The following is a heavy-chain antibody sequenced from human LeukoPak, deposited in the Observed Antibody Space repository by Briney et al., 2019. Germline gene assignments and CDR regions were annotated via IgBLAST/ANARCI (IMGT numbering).Heavy chain of an antibody. J-gene: IGHJ4*02. D-gene: IGHD3-3*01. Sequence: GGSLRLSCAASGFTFSSYAMSWVRQAPGKGLEWVSAISGSGGSTYYADSVKSRFTISRDNSKNTLYLQMNSLRAEDTAVYYCAKDPYYDFWRGYPNYFDYWGQGTLVTVSS. CDR1: GFTFSSYA. CDR3: AKDPYYDFWRGYPNYFDY. V-gene: IGHV3-23*01. CDR2: ISGSGGST.